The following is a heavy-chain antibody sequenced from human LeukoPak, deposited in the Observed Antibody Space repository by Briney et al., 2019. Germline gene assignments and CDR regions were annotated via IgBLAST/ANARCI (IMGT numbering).Heavy chain of an antibody. CDR2: IYYSGST. V-gene: IGHV4-59*01. CDR3: ASYVWGSYRYFDY. Sequence: SETLSLTCTVSGGSISSYYWSWIRQPPGKGLEWIGYIYYSGSTNYNPSLKRRVTISVEKSKNQFSLKLSSVTAADTAVYYCASYVWGSYRYFDYWGQGTLVTVSS. D-gene: IGHD3-16*02. J-gene: IGHJ4*02. CDR1: GGSISSYY.